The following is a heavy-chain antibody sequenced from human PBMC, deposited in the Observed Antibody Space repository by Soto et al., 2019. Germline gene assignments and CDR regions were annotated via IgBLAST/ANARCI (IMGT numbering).Heavy chain of an antibody. CDR2: INSDGSST. Sequence: PGGSLRLSCAVSGLTFSNYWMNWVRQAPGKGLVWVSRINSDGSSTDYADSVKGRFTISRDNARNTLYLEMHSLRAEDTALYYCGRGGRIVAAASVDWGQGTLVTVSS. D-gene: IGHD6-25*01. J-gene: IGHJ4*02. CDR3: GRGGRIVAAASVD. CDR1: GLTFSNYW. V-gene: IGHV3-74*01.